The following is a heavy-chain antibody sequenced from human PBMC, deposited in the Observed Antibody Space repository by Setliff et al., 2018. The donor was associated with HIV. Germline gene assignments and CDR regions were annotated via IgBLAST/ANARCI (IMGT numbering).Heavy chain of an antibody. D-gene: IGHD5-12*01. CDR2: VFYTGFA. CDR1: GDSIRGYY. CDR3: ARHVSSPGVAITPVDY. Sequence: NPSETLSLTCTVSGDSIRGYYWSWIRQPPGKGLEWMGYVFYTGFAAYNPSLKSRLTISVDTSKNQFSLRLTSVTAADTAIYYCARHVSSPGVAITPVDYWGQGALVTVSS. V-gene: IGHV4-59*08. J-gene: IGHJ4*02.